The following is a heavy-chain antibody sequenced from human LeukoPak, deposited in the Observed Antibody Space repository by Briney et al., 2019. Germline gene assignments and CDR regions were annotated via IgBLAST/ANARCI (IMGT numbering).Heavy chain of an antibody. CDR3: ARVGYDYGYYYYYMDV. V-gene: IGHV1-8*01. CDR1: GYTFTSYD. CDR2: MNPNSGNT. D-gene: IGHD5-12*01. Sequence: ASVKVSCKASGYTFTSYDINWVRQATGQGLEWMGWMNPNSGNTGYAQKFQGRVTMTRNTSISTAYMELSSLRSEDTAVYYCARVGYDYGYYYYYMDVWGKGTTVTISS. J-gene: IGHJ6*03.